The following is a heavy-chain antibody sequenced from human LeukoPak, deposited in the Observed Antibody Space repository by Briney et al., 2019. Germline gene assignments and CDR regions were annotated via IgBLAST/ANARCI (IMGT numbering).Heavy chain of an antibody. Sequence: GGSLRLSCAASGFTFSSYSMNWVRPAPGKGLEWVSSISSSSSYIYYADSVKGRFTISRDNAKNSLYLQMNSLRAEDTAVYYCARDRRLYYYGSGIKTTWGQGTLVTVSS. V-gene: IGHV3-21*01. J-gene: IGHJ4*02. CDR3: ARDRRLYYYGSGIKTT. CDR1: GFTFSSYS. CDR2: ISSSSSYI. D-gene: IGHD3-10*01.